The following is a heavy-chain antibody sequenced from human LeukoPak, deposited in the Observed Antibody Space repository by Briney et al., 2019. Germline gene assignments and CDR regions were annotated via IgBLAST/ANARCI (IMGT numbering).Heavy chain of an antibody. D-gene: IGHD4-17*01. CDR3: ARDPATVTSHFDY. CDR2: IWHDGSKT. CDR1: GFICSRYD. Sequence: GGSMRLACVASGFICSRYDMHWVREAPDKRLEWVALIWHDGSKTHYADSVKGRFTISRDDSKSTLYVQMNSLRVEDTAVYYCARDPATVTSHFDYWGQGALVTVSS. J-gene: IGHJ4*02. V-gene: IGHV3-33*01.